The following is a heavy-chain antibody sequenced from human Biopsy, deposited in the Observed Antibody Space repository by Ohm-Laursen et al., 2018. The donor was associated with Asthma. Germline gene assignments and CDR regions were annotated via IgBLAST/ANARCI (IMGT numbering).Heavy chain of an antibody. CDR2: ISWNSGNI. CDR1: GFSFDDCA. V-gene: IGHV3-9*01. D-gene: IGHD3-22*01. J-gene: IGHJ4*01. Sequence: SLRLSCTASGFSFDDCAMHWVRQAPGKGLEWVSSISWNSGNIDYADSVKGRFTISRDNAKNSLYLQMQSLRPEDTAFYYCAKSADYYDSTDYLDFWGRGTLVTVSS. CDR3: AKSADYYDSTDYLDF.